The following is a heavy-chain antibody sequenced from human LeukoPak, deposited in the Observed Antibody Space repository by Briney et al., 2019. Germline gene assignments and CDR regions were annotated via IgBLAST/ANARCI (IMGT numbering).Heavy chain of an antibody. Sequence: GGSLRLSCAASGFTFSSYAMSWVRQAPGKGLEWVSAISGSGGSTYYADSVKGRFTISRDNSKNTLYLQMNSLRAEDTAGYYCSKDSNHHYYGSGTPAGYWGQGNLVTVSS. V-gene: IGHV3-23*01. D-gene: IGHD3-10*01. CDR1: GFTFSSYA. CDR3: SKDSNHHYYGSGTPAGY. J-gene: IGHJ4*02. CDR2: ISGSGGST.